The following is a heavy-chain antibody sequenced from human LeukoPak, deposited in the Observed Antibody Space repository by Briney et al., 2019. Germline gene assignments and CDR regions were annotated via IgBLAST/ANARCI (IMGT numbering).Heavy chain of an antibody. V-gene: IGHV3-23*01. CDR1: GFTFSTYA. CDR2: ISGSGGST. Sequence: SGGSLRLSCAASGFTFSTYALSWVRQAPGKGLECVSAISGSGGSTYSADSLKGRFTISRDNSKNTLYLQIDSLRADDTAVFYCARGGLGSAFDNWGQGTLVPVSS. D-gene: IGHD6-19*01. CDR3: ARGGLGSAFDN. J-gene: IGHJ4*02.